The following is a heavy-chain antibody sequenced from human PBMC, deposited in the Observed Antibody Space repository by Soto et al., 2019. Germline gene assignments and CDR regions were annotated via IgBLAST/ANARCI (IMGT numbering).Heavy chain of an antibody. V-gene: IGHV4-59*08. CDR2: IYYSGNT. D-gene: IGHD3-16*02. CDR1: GGSISSYY. J-gene: IGHJ4*02. CDR3: ARHPPYRAFDY. Sequence: QVQLQESGPGLVKPSETLSLTCTVSGGSISSYYWSWIRRPPGKGLEWIGYIYYSGNTNYNPSLKSXXTXSXGQSMNQFSLKLSSVTAADTAVYYCARHPPYRAFDYWGQGTLVTVSS.